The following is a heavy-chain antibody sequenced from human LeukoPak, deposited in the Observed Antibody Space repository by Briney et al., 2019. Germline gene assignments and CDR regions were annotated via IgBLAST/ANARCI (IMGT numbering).Heavy chain of an antibody. CDR2: MNPNSGNT. D-gene: IGHD6-13*01. CDR3: AKVKYSSSWYVRRQKDFDY. CDR1: GYTFTSYD. J-gene: IGHJ4*02. V-gene: IGHV1-8*01. Sequence: ASVTVSCKASGYTFTSYDINWVRQATGQRLEWMGWMNPNSGNTGYAQKFQGRGTMTRKHSISTAYMELRSLRSEDTAVYYCAKVKYSSSWYVRRQKDFDYWGQGTLVTVSS.